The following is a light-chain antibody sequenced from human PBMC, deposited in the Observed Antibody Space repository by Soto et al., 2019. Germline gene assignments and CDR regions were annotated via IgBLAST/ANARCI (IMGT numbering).Light chain of an antibody. CDR2: SVS. CDR1: SSDIGAYDH. CDR3: ISYTVSRSYV. Sequence: QSALTQPASVSGSPGQSITISCSGTSSDIGAYDHVAWFQQFPGKTPKLVIYSVSNRPSGVSYRFSGSKSGNTASLTISGLQAYDEADYYCISYTVSRSYVFGPGTKVTVL. J-gene: IGLJ1*01. V-gene: IGLV2-14*01.